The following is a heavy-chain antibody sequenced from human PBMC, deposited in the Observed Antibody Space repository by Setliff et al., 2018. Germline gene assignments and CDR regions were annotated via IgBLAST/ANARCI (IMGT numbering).Heavy chain of an antibody. J-gene: IGHJ5*02. Sequence: GGSLRLSCAASGFTFSAYALHWVRQAPVRGLEYVSAISNDGRRTYYTDSVKGRFAISRDNSKNTLYLQMNSLRTEDTGVYYCARDAAYFDILTGTNYLDPWGQGTLVTVSS. CDR3: ARDAAYFDILTGTNYLDP. CDR2: ISNDGRRT. D-gene: IGHD3-9*01. V-gene: IGHV3-64*04. CDR1: GFTFSAYA.